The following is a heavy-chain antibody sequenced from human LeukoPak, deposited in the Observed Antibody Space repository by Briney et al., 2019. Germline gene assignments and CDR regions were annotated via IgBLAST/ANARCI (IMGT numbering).Heavy chain of an antibody. CDR2: ISSSSSYI. V-gene: IGHV3-21*01. CDR3: AKARTVSAYYFDY. Sequence: PGGSLRLSCAASGFTFSDYSMNWVRQAPGKGLEWVSSISSSSSYIYYADSVKGRFTISRDNSKNTLYLQMNSLRAEDTAVYYCAKARTVSAYYFDYWGQGTLVTVSS. J-gene: IGHJ4*02. D-gene: IGHD4-11*01. CDR1: GFTFSDYS.